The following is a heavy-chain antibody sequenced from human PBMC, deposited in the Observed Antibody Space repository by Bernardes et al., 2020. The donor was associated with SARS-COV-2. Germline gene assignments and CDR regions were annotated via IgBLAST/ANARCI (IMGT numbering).Heavy chain of an antibody. J-gene: IGHJ3*01. CDR2: ISGSGGVT. V-gene: IGHV3-23*01. D-gene: IGHD3-3*01. CDR1: GFTFSSYA. Sequence: GGSLRLSCTASGFTFSSYAMTWVHQAPGKGLEWVSAISGSGGVTFYADSVKGRFTISRDNSKNALYLQVNSLRAEDTAVYYCAKILSIAFRYFGVGHDAFDFWGQGTMVTVSS. CDR3: AKILSIAFRYFGVGHDAFDF.